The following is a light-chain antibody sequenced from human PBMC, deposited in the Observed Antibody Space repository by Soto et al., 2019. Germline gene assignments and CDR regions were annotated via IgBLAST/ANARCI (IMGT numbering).Light chain of an antibody. Sequence: QSALTQPASVSGSPGQSITISCTRTSSDVGGYNYVSWYQQHPGKAPKLMIYEVSKRPSGVPDRFSGSKSGNTASLTVSGVQAEDEADYYCNSYAGSNNWVFGGGTQLTVL. J-gene: IGLJ3*02. CDR3: NSYAGSNNWV. CDR2: EVS. V-gene: IGLV2-8*01. CDR1: SSDVGGYNY.